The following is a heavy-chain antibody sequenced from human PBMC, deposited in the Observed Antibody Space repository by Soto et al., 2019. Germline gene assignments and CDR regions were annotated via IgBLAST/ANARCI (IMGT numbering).Heavy chain of an antibody. D-gene: IGHD6-13*01. CDR3: ARDRRSWYFFDY. Sequence: ASVKVSCKASGYTFTSYAMHWARQAPGQRLEWMGWINAGNGNTKYSQKFQGRVTITRDTSASTAYMELSSLRSEDTAVYYCARDRRSWYFFDYWGQGTLVTVSS. CDR2: INAGNGNT. J-gene: IGHJ4*02. CDR1: GYTFTSYA. V-gene: IGHV1-3*01.